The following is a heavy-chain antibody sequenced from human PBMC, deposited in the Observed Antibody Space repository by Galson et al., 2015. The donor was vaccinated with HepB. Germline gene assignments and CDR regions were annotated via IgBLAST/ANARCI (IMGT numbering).Heavy chain of an antibody. J-gene: IGHJ4*02. CDR1: GFTFSSYA. V-gene: IGHV3-23*01. D-gene: IGHD5-12*01. CDR3: ALARVATPIRDFFDY. Sequence: SLRLSCAASGFTFSSYAMSWVRQAPGKGLEWVSAISGSGGSTYYADSVKGRFTISRDNSKNTLYLQMNSLRAEDTAVYYCALARVATPIRDFFDYWGQGTLVTVSS. CDR2: ISGSGGST.